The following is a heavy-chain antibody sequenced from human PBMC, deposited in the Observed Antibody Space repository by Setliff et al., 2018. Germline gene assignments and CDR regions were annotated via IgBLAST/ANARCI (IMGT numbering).Heavy chain of an antibody. CDR2: IYYSGST. CDR3: ARSQWGGESYYFDY. D-gene: IGHD2-15*01. Sequence: PSETLSLTCTVSGGSVSSGSYYWSWIRQPPGKGLEWIGYIYYSGSTNYNPSLKSRVTISVDTSKSQFSLKLSSVTAADTAVYYCARSQWGGESYYFDYWGQGTLVTVSS. V-gene: IGHV4-61*01. CDR1: GGSVSSGSYY. J-gene: IGHJ4*02.